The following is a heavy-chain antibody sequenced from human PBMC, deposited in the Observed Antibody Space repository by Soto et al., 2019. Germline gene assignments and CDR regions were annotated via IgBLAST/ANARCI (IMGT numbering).Heavy chain of an antibody. CDR2: IKQDGSEK. CDR3: ARIASAGRGWDV. D-gene: IGHD6-13*01. V-gene: IGHV3-7*01. CDR1: GFTFSSYW. Sequence: VQLVESGGGLVQPGGSLRLSCAASGFTFSSYWMSWVRQAPVKGLEWVGNIKQDGSEKNYVDFMEGRFTISRDNAENSLYLQMHSLRAEDTAVYYCARIASAGRGWDVWGQGTTVVVSS. J-gene: IGHJ6*02.